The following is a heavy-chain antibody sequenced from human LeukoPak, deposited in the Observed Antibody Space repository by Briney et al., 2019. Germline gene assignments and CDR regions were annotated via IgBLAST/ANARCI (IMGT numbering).Heavy chain of an antibody. J-gene: IGHJ6*02. D-gene: IGHD3-10*01. CDR1: GFTFSSYS. Sequence: GSLRLSCAASGFTFSSYSMNWIRQAPGKGLEWVAVISYDGSNKYYADSVKGRFTISRDNSKNTLYLQMNSLRAEDTAVYYCAKERYYGSGRGMDVWGQGTTVTVSS. CDR3: AKERYYGSGRGMDV. V-gene: IGHV3-30*18. CDR2: ISYDGSNK.